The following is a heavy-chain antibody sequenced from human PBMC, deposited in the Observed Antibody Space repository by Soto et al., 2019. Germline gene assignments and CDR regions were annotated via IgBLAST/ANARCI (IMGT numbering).Heavy chain of an antibody. J-gene: IGHJ4*02. CDR2: ISAHNGNT. CDR3: ARGRYGDY. CDR1: GYAFTTYG. D-gene: IGHD1-1*01. Sequence: QVHLVQSGAEVKKPGASVKVSCQASGYAFTTYGITWVRQAPGQGLEWMGWISAHNGNTNYAQKLQGRVTVTRDTSTSTAYMEVRSLRSGETAVYYCARGRYGDYWGQGALVTVSS. V-gene: IGHV1-18*01.